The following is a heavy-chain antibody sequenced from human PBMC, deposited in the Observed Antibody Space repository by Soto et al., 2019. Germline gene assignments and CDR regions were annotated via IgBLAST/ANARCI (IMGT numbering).Heavy chain of an antibody. V-gene: IGHV3-30*18. D-gene: IGHD6-19*01. CDR2: ISYDGSNK. CDR3: AKDGQQWQGFYYYYGMDA. CDR1: GFTFSSYG. J-gene: IGHJ6*02. Sequence: LRLSCAASGFTFSSYGMHWVRQAPGKGLEWVAVISYDGSNKYYADSVKGRFTISRDNSKNTLYLQMNSLRAEDTAVYYCAKDGQQWQGFYYYYGMDAWGQGTTVTVSS.